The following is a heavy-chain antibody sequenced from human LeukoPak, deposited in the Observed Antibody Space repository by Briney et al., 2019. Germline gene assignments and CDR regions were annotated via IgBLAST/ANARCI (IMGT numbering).Heavy chain of an antibody. CDR3: AKDIKGEAILPVAMDH. V-gene: IGHV3-33*05. Sequence: PGRSLRLSCAASGFTFSSYGMHWVRQAPGKGLEWVAVISYDGSTKYYVDSVKGRFTISRDNSKNTLYLQMNSLRAEDTAVYYCAKDIKGEAILPVAMDHWGQGSLVTVSS. CDR2: ISYDGSTK. CDR1: GFTFSSYG. D-gene: IGHD2-2*01. J-gene: IGHJ4*02.